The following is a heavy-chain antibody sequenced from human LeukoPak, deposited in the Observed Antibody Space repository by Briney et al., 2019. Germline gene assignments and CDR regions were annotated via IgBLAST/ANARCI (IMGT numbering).Heavy chain of an antibody. V-gene: IGHV1-3*01. CDR1: GYAFTFYA. CDR3: ARGGAATQWNYFDY. J-gene: IGHJ4*02. D-gene: IGHD2-15*01. CDR2: INAGNGNT. Sequence: ASVKVSCKASGYAFTFYAMHWVRQARGQGLEWMGWINAGNGNTKYSQKFQGRVTITRDTSASTAYMELISLRPEDTAVYYCARGGAATQWNYFDYWGQGTLVPVSS.